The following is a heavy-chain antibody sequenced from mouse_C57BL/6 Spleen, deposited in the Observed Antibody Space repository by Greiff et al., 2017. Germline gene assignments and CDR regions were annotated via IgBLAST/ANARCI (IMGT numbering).Heavy chain of an antibody. J-gene: IGHJ4*01. CDR1: GYTFTDYY. D-gene: IGHD2-3*01. Sequence: QVQLKQSGAELVRPGASVKLSCKASGYTFTDYYINWVKQRPGQGLEWIARIYPGSGNTYYNEKFKGKATLTAEKSSSTAYMQLSSLTSEDSAVYFCAREGIYDGYYVNAMDYWGQGTSVTVSS. CDR2: IYPGSGNT. CDR3: AREGIYDGYYVNAMDY. V-gene: IGHV1-76*01.